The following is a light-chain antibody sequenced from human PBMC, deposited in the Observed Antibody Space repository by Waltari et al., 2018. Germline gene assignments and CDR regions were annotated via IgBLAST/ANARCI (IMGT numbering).Light chain of an antibody. CDR3: QQRYNWPLT. Sequence: EIVLTQSPATLSLSPGERATLSCRASQSVSNSLAWYQQPPGQGPRLRMDVGSNRATGIRARFSGSGSGTDFTLIISSLEPEDFAVYYCQQRYNWPLTFGGGTKVESK. V-gene: IGKV3-11*01. CDR1: QSVSNS. J-gene: IGKJ4*01. CDR2: VGS.